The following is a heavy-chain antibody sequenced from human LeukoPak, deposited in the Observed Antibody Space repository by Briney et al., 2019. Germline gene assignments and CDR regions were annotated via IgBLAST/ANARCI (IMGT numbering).Heavy chain of an antibody. D-gene: IGHD1-26*01. V-gene: IGHV3-7*01. J-gene: IGHJ4*02. CDR1: GFSFSDYW. CDR2: IAHDGSEK. CDR3: ARHSQYSGSYFDS. Sequence: GGSLRLSCVASGFSFSDYWMGWVRQAPGKGREWVANIAHDGSEKKYVDSVKGQFTISRDNAKNTLYLQMNSLRVENTGVYYCARHSQYSGSYFDSWGQGTLVTVSS.